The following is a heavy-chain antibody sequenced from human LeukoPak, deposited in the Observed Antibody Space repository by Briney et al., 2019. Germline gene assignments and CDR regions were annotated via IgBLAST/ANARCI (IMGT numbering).Heavy chain of an antibody. CDR3: ARESRSSGQVDWFDP. CDR2: IYHSGST. Sequence: SETLSLTCTVSGGSISSYYWGWIRQPPGKGLEWIGSIYHSGSTYYNPSLKSRVTISVDTSKNQFSLKLSSVTAADTAVYYCARESRSSGQVDWFDPWGQGTLVTVSS. CDR1: GGSISSYY. V-gene: IGHV4-38-2*02. D-gene: IGHD1-26*01. J-gene: IGHJ5*02.